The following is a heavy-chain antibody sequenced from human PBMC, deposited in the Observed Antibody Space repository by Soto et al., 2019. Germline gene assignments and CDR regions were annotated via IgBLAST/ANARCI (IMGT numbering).Heavy chain of an antibody. CDR2: IYYSGST. J-gene: IGHJ6*02. Sequence: SETLSLTCTVSGGSISSSSYYWGWIRQPPGKGLEWIGSIYYSGSTYYNPSLKSRVTISVDTSKNQFSLKLSSVTAADTAVYYCARSSVGASYYYYYGMDVWGQGTTVTVSS. CDR1: GGSISSSSYY. D-gene: IGHD1-26*01. V-gene: IGHV4-39*01. CDR3: ARSSVGASYYYYYGMDV.